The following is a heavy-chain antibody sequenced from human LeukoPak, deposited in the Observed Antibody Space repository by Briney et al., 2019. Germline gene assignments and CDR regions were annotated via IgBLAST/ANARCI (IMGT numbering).Heavy chain of an antibody. V-gene: IGHV3-48*01. CDR2: ISSSSSTI. CDR1: GFTFSSYS. J-gene: IGHJ4*02. CDR3: ARPYYYGSGSYSVPAD. D-gene: IGHD3-10*01. Sequence: GGSLRLSCAASGFTFSSYSMNWVRQAPGKGLEWVSYISSSSSTIYYADSVKGRFTISRDNAKNSLYLQMKSLRAEDTAVYYCARPYYYGSGSYSVPADWGQGTLVTVSS.